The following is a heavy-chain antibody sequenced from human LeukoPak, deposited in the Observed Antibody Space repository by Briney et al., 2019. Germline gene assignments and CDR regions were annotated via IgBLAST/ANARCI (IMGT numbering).Heavy chain of an antibody. CDR2: INHSGST. D-gene: IGHD1-26*01. V-gene: IGHV4-34*01. J-gene: IGHJ6*02. CDR1: GGSFSGYY. CDR3: ASRTKGLYSGSYYAYYYYGMDV. Sequence: PSETLSLTCAVYGGSFSGYYWSWIRQPPGKGLEWIGEINHSGSTNYNPSLKSRVTISVDTSKNQFSLKLSSVTAADTAVYYCASRTKGLYSGSYYAYYYYGMDVWGQGTTVTVSS.